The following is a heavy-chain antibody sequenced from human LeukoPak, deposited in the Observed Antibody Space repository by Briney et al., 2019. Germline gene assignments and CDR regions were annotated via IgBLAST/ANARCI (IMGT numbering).Heavy chain of an antibody. V-gene: IGHV4-39*07. CDR3: ARGRRYYQRGDAFDI. Sequence: ASETLSLTCSVSGDSISSSGYYWGWIRQPPGKGLEWIGSVSYRGGTYYNPSLKTRVTISVDTSKNQFSLKLSSVTAADTAVYYCARGRRYYQRGDAFDIWGQGTMVTVSS. J-gene: IGHJ3*02. D-gene: IGHD2-2*01. CDR1: GDSISSSGYY. CDR2: VSYRGGT.